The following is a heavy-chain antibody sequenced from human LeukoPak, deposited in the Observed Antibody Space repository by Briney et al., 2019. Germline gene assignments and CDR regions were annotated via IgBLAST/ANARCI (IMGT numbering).Heavy chain of an antibody. CDR2: IGTAGDT. J-gene: IGHJ4*02. Sequence: PGGSLRLSCAASGFTFSSYDMHWVRQATGKGLEWVSAIGTAGDTYYPGSVKGRFTISRDDAKNTLYLQMNSLRAEDTAVYYCARSVRGFDYWGQGTLVTVSS. CDR3: ARSVRGFDY. V-gene: IGHV3-13*01. CDR1: GFTFSSYD. D-gene: IGHD3-10*01.